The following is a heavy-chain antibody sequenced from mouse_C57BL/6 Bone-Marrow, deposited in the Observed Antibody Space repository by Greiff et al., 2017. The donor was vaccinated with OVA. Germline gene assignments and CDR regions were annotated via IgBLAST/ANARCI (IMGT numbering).Heavy chain of an antibody. D-gene: IGHD2-12*01. J-gene: IGHJ2*01. CDR3: ARIVTTFDF. Sequence: VQLQQSGPELVKPGASVKISCKASGYTFTDYYMNWVKQSHGKSLEWIGDINPKNGGTSYNQKFKGKATLTVDKSSSTAYMELRSLTSEDSAVYYCARIVTTFDFWGRGTTLTVSS. CDR2: INPKNGGT. CDR1: GYTFTDYY. V-gene: IGHV1-26*01.